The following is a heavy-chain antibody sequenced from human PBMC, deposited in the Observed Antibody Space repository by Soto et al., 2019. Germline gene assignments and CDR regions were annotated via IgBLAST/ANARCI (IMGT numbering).Heavy chain of an antibody. CDR2: IKQDGSEE. D-gene: IGHD6-19*01. CDR1: GFTFSSYW. V-gene: IGHV3-7*05. CDR3: ARAEQAVAGPFDY. J-gene: IGHJ4*02. Sequence: GGSLRLSCAASGFTFSSYWMSWVRQAPGKGLEWVANIKQDGSEEYKVEPVKGRFTISRDNAKNSLHVKMNSLRAEDTAVYYCARAEQAVAGPFDYWGQGTLVTVSS.